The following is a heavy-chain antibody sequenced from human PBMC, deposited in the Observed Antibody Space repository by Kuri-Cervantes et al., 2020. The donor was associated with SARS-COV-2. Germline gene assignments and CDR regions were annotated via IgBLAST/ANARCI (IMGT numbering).Heavy chain of an antibody. CDR2: THNTGTT. V-gene: IGHV4-30-4*08. J-gene: IGHJ5*02. CDR1: GGSISSGDYY. Sequence: SETLSLTCTVSGGSISSGDYYWSWIRQPPGKGPEWIGFTHNTGTTLYNPSLRSRLTISLDTSKNQFFLDLTSVTAADTAVYYCARDQNSYDSTGYHWFDPWGQGTLVTVSS. D-gene: IGHD3-22*01. CDR3: ARDQNSYDSTGYHWFDP.